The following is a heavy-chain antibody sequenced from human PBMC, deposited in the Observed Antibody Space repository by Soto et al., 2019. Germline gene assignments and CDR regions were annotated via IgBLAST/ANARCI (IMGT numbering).Heavy chain of an antibody. CDR1: GFTFSSYG. D-gene: IGHD6-13*01. J-gene: IGHJ4*02. CDR3: ARAPELIAAAFLDY. V-gene: IGHV3-33*01. CDR2: IWYDGSNK. Sequence: GGSLRLSCAASGFTFSSYGMHWVRQAPGKGLEWVAVIWYDGSNKYYADSVKGRFTISRDNSKNTLYLQMNSLRAEDTAVYYCARAPELIAAAFLDYWGQGTLGTVS.